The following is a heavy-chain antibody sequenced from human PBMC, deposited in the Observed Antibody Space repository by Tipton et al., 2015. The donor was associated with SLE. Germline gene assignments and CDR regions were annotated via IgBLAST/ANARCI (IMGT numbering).Heavy chain of an antibody. CDR3: AREPTPNYDFWSGSGYYFDY. V-gene: IGHV4-59*11. CDR2: IYYSGST. D-gene: IGHD3-3*01. J-gene: IGHJ4*02. CDR1: GGSISSHY. Sequence: GLVKPSETLSLTCTVSGGSISSHYWSWIRQPPGKGLEWIGYIYYSGSTNYNPSLKSRVTISVDTSKNQFSLKLSSVTAADTAVYYCAREPTPNYDFWSGSGYYFDYWGQGTLVTVSS.